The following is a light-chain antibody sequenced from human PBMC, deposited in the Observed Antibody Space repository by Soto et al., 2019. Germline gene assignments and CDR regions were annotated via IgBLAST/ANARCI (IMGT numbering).Light chain of an antibody. Sequence: EIVLTQSPGTLALSPGERATLSCRASQSVNSNYLTWYQQKRGQAPRLLIHGASSRATGIPDRFSGSGSGTAFTLTISRLEPEDFAVYYFQQYGSSPFTFGPGTKVGIK. V-gene: IGKV3-20*01. CDR3: QQYGSSPFT. CDR1: QSVNSNY. J-gene: IGKJ3*01. CDR2: GAS.